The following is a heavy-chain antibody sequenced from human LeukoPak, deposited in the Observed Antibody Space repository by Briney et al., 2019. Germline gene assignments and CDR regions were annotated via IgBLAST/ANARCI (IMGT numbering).Heavy chain of an antibody. CDR2: IRRDGSVK. CDR3: AKDMSYDSSGSYFDY. Sequence: QSGGSLRLSCAASGFTFSTYWMSWVRQAPGKGLEWVANIRRDGSVKYYVDSVKGRFTISRDNAKNSLYLHMNSLRADDTALYYCAKDMSYDSSGSYFDYWGQGTLVTVSS. V-gene: IGHV3-7*03. J-gene: IGHJ4*02. CDR1: GFTFSTYW. D-gene: IGHD3-22*01.